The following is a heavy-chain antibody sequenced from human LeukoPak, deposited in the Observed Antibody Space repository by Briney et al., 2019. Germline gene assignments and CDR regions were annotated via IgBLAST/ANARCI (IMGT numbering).Heavy chain of an antibody. J-gene: IGHJ4*02. CDR1: GYSCTKYA. V-gene: IGHV1-3*03. CDR2: ITADDGDT. D-gene: IGHD1-26*01. Sequence: ASVKVSCKASGYSCTKYAIHWMRQAPGHRLEWMGWITADDGDTKYSEDLQGRVTITSDTSATTTYIELSSLTSEDMAVYYCAKEGLRVGAPRNYFDYWGQGTLVTVSS. CDR3: AKEGLRVGAPRNYFDY.